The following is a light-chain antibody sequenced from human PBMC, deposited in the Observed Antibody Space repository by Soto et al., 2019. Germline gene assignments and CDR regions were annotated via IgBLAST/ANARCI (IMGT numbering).Light chain of an antibody. CDR1: SSDVGGYNY. Sequence: QSALTQPRSVSGSPGQSVTISCTGTSSDVGGYNYVSWYQQHPGKAPKLMIYDVSKRPSGVPDRFSGSKSGNTASLTISGLQAEDEDCCAYAGSYAPLYVFGTGTKRTGL. CDR2: DVS. V-gene: IGLV2-11*01. CDR3: CAYAGSYAPLYV. J-gene: IGLJ1*01.